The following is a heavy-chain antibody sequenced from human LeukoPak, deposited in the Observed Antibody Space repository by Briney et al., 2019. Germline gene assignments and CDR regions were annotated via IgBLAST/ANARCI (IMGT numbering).Heavy chain of an antibody. CDR2: INHSGST. CDR1: GGSISSGGYY. Sequence: PSETLSLTCTVSGGSISSGGYYWSWIRQPPGKGLEWIGEINHSGSTNYNPSLKSRVTISVDTSKNQFSLKLSSVTAVDTAVYYCARGRGYSWWYYFDYWGQGTLVTVSS. J-gene: IGHJ4*02. V-gene: IGHV4-39*07. D-gene: IGHD5-18*01. CDR3: ARGRGYSWWYYFDY.